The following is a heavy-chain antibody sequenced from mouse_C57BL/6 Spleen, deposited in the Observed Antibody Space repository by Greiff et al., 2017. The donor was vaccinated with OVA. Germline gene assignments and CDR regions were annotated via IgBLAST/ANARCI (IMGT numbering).Heavy chain of an antibody. CDR1: GYTFTSYS. CDR3: ARGDGSSSYGYFDV. CDR2: IHPSDSDT. Sequence: VQLLQPGAELVKPGASLKLSCTASGYTFTSYSMHWVQQTPGHGLAWIARIHPSDSDTNYPQKFKGKATLTVDKSSSTAYLQPSSLTSDDAAVYYCARGDGSSSYGYFDVWGTGTTVTVSA. V-gene: IGHV1-74*01. D-gene: IGHD1-1*01. J-gene: IGHJ1*03.